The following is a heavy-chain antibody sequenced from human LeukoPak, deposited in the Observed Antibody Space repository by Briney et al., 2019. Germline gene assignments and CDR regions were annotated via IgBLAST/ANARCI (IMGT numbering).Heavy chain of an antibody. Sequence: GASVKVSCKASGYTFTGYYMHWVRQAPGQGLEWMGWINPNSGGTNYAQKFQGRVTMTRDTSISTAYMELSRLRSDDTAVYYCARDQGGTHQLLYWPSGMDVWGQGTTVTVSS. CDR1: GYTFTGYY. V-gene: IGHV1-2*02. J-gene: IGHJ6*02. CDR3: ARDQGGTHQLLYWPSGMDV. CDR2: INPNSGGT. D-gene: IGHD2-2*02.